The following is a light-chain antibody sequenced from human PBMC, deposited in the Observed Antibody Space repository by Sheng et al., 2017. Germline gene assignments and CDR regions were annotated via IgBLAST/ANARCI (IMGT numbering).Light chain of an antibody. V-gene: IGLV2-14*03. Sequence: QSALTQPASVSGSPGQSITISCTGTSSDIGGYNYVSWYQQHPGNAPNLIIYAVNNRPSGVSNRFSGFKSGNTASLTISGLQAEDEADYFCSSYRSGDTYVFGTGTKVTVL. CDR1: SSDIGGYNY. J-gene: IGLJ1*01. CDR3: SSYRSGDTYV. CDR2: AVN.